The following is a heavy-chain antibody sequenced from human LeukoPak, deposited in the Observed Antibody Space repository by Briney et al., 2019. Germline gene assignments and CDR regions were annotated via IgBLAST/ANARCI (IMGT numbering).Heavy chain of an antibody. CDR1: GFAFNKYG. CDR3: ARDPSNTVGRNIYFDY. D-gene: IGHD1-14*01. J-gene: IGHJ4*02. V-gene: IGHV1-18*01. CDR2: ISAYDGRT. Sequence: GASVKVSCKASGFAFNKYGFSWVRQAPGQGPEWLGWISAYDGRTNFAQNLQGRLTLTTDTSTTTAYMELRSLTSDDTAVYYGARDPSNTVGRNIYFDYWGQGTLVTVSS.